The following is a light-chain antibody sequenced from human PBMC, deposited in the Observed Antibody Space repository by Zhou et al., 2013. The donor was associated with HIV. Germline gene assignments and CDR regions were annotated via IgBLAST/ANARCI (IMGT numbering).Light chain of an antibody. J-gene: IGKJ5*01. CDR1: QNVFSN. CDR3: QQRSNWPPKVT. CDR2: DTS. Sequence: EVVMTQSPSTLSVSPGERVTLSCRASQNVFSNLAWYQQKPGQAPSLLIYDTSTRATGVPARFSGSGSGTNFTLTISSLEPEDFAVYYCQQRSNWPPKVTFGQGTRLEIK. V-gene: IGKV3-11*01.